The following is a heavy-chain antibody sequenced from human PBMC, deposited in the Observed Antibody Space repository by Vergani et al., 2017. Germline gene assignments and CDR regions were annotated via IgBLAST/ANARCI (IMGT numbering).Heavy chain of an antibody. CDR3: ARESQLDLAYYGMDV. D-gene: IGHD1-1*01. Sequence: QVQLVQSGAEVKKPGASVKVSCKASGYTFTSYYMHWVRQAPGQGLEWMGIINPSGGSTSYAQKFQGRVTMTRDTSTSTVYMELNSLRAEDTAVYYCARESQLDLAYYGMDVWGQGTTVTVSS. J-gene: IGHJ6*02. CDR2: INPSGGST. CDR1: GYTFTSYY. V-gene: IGHV1-46*01.